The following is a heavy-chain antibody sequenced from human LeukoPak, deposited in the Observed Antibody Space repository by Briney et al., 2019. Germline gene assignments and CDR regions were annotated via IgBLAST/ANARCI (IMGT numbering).Heavy chain of an antibody. V-gene: IGHV3-21*04. J-gene: IGHJ4*02. CDR1: GFTFSSYS. Sequence: GGSLRLSCAASGFTFSSYSMNWVRQAPGKGLEWVSSISSSSSYIYYADSVKGRFTISRDNAKNSLYLQMNSLRAEDTAVYYCARDQRYDYVWGSYRYSTFDYWGQGTLVTVSS. D-gene: IGHD3-16*02. CDR2: ISSSSSYI. CDR3: ARDQRYDYVWGSYRYSTFDY.